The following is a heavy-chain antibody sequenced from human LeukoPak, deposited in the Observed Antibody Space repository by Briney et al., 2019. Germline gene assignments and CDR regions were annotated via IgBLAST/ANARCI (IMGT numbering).Heavy chain of an antibody. V-gene: IGHV3-48*01. Sequence: GGSLRLSCAASGFTFSNYAMNWVRLAPGKGLEWVAWISTTSATIYYADSVKGRFTISRDNAKNSLYLQMNSLSGEDTAVYYRAREVRRGSDYFDYWGQGTLVTVSS. CDR2: ISTTSATI. CDR3: AREVRRGSDYFDY. CDR1: GFTFSNYA. D-gene: IGHD6-19*01. J-gene: IGHJ4*02.